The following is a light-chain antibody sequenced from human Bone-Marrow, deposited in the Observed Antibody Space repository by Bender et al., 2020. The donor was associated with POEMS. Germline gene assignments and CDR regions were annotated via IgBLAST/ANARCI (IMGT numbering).Light chain of an antibody. J-gene: IGLJ3*02. CDR2: TNN. CDR1: GSNIGGYP. Sequence: QSVLTQPPSVSGTPGQRVTISCSGSGSNIGGYPVNWYQQLHGTAPRLLIYTNNERPSGVPDRFSGSKSGTSASLAITGLQSDDEAIYFCVAWDASLNGWVFGGGTKLTVL. CDR3: VAWDASLNGWV. V-gene: IGLV1-44*01.